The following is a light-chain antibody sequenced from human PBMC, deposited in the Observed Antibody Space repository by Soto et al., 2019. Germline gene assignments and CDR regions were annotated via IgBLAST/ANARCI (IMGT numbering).Light chain of an antibody. CDR1: ESVSSSY. V-gene: IGKV3-20*01. CDR3: HQYSNSVPNT. CDR2: SAS. J-gene: IGKJ2*01. Sequence: EIVLTQSPGTLSLSPGERATLSCRASESVSSSYLAWFQQKPGQAPRLLIYSASSRATDIPDRFSGSGSGTDFTLTISRLEPEDFAVYYCHQYSNSVPNTFGQGTKVEMK.